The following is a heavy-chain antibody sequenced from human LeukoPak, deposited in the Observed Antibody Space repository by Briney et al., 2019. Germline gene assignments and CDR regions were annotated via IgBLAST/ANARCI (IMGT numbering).Heavy chain of an antibody. V-gene: IGHV1-2*02. CDR1: GYTFTGYY. D-gene: IGHD3-22*01. Sequence: ASVKVSCKASGYTFTGYYIHWVRQAPGQGLEWMGWINPNSGGTNYAQKFQGRVTMTRDTSISTAYMELSRLRSDDTAVYYCARDSGYYRDAFDIWGQGTMVTVSS. CDR3: ARDSGYYRDAFDI. CDR2: INPNSGGT. J-gene: IGHJ3*02.